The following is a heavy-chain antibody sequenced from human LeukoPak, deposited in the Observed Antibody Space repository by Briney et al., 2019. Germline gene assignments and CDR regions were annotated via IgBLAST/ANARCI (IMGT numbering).Heavy chain of an antibody. CDR2: INHSGST. V-gene: IGHV4-34*01. J-gene: IGHJ4*02. D-gene: IGHD4-11*01. CDR1: GGSFSGYY. Sequence: HPSETLSLTCAVYGGSFSGYYWSWIRQPPGKGLEWIGEINHSGSTNYNPSLKSRVTISVDTSKNQFSLKLSSVTAADTAVHYCARLDYSNAFDYWGQGTLVTVSS. CDR3: ARLDYSNAFDY.